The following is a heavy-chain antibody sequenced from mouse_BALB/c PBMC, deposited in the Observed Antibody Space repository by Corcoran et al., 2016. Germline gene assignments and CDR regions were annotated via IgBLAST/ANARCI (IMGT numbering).Heavy chain of an antibody. CDR2: INTYTGEP. D-gene: IGHD1-1*01. Sequence: QIQLVQSGPELKKPGETVKISCKASGYTFTNYGMNWVKQAPGKGLKWMGWINTYTGEPTYADDFKGRFAFSLETSASTAYLQINNLKNEDTATYFCARHSSSRYYAMDYWGQGTSVTVSS. CDR1: GYTFTNYG. V-gene: IGHV9-3-1*01. CDR3: ARHSSSRYYAMDY. J-gene: IGHJ4*01.